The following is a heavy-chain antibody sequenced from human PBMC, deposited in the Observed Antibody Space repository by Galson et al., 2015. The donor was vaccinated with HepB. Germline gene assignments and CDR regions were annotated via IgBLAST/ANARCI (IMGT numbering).Heavy chain of an antibody. J-gene: IGHJ4*02. CDR3: ARLAPYGITYDD. CDR2: IKPNSGDT. Sequence: SVKVSCKASGYTFTGYFIHWVRQAPGQGLEWMGWIKPNSGDTNYAQKFQGRVTMTRDTSISTAYMELSRLRSDDTAVYYCARLAPYGITYDDWGQGTLVTVSS. CDR1: GYTFTGYF. D-gene: IGHD3-10*01. V-gene: IGHV1-2*02.